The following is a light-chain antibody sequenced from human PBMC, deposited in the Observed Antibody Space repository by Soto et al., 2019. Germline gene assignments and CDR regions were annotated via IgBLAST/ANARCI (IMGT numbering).Light chain of an antibody. CDR2: AAS. CDR1: QGISSY. Sequence: AIRMTQSPSSFSASTGDRVTITCRASQGISSYLAWYQQKPGKAPKLLIYAASTLQSGVPSRFSGSGSGTDFALTISCLQYEDFANYYCQQYYSYPWTFGQGTKVEI. V-gene: IGKV1-8*01. J-gene: IGKJ1*01. CDR3: QQYYSYPWT.